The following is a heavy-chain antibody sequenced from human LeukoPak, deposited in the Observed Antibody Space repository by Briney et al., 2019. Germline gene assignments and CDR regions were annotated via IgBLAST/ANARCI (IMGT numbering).Heavy chain of an antibody. Sequence: PGGSLRLSCAASGFTFSNAWMSWVRQAPGKGLEWVSSISTSSSYIYYADSVKGRFTISRDNAKNSLYLQMNSLRAEDTAVYYCARDQRAAHYYDSSGYGRNWFDPWGQGTLVTVSS. V-gene: IGHV3-21*01. D-gene: IGHD3-22*01. J-gene: IGHJ5*02. CDR1: GFTFSNAW. CDR3: ARDQRAAHYYDSSGYGRNWFDP. CDR2: ISTSSSYI.